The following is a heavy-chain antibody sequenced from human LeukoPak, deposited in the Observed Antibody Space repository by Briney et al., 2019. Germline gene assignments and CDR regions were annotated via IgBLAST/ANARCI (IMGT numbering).Heavy chain of an antibody. Sequence: PGGSLRLSCAASGFTFSSYAMHWVRQAPGKGLEWVAVISYDGSNKYYADSVKGRFTISRDNSKNTLYLQMNSLRAEDTAEYYCARAKQLVLAYWGQGTLVTVSS. CDR2: ISYDGSNK. CDR3: ARAKQLVLAY. D-gene: IGHD6-6*01. J-gene: IGHJ4*02. V-gene: IGHV3-30-3*01. CDR1: GFTFSSYA.